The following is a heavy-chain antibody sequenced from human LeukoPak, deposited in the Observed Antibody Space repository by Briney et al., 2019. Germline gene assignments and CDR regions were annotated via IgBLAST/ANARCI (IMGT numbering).Heavy chain of an antibody. J-gene: IGHJ4*02. CDR1: GGSISSSNYY. Sequence: NPSETLSLTCTVSGGSISSSNYYWGWTRQPPGKGLEWIGSIYYSGSTHYNPSLRSRVTMSVDTSKNQFSLKLTSVTAADTAIYYSARREGYGHTFDYWGQGTLVTVSS. CDR3: ARREGYGHTFDY. CDR2: IYYSGST. V-gene: IGHV4-39*01. D-gene: IGHD5-12*01.